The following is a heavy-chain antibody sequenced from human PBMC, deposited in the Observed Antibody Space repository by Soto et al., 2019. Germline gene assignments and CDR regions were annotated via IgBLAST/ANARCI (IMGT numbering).Heavy chain of an antibody. CDR3: ARAPHFWSGYSAEYATDV. CDR2: INPSGGST. V-gene: IGHV1-46*01. D-gene: IGHD3-3*01. CDR1: GYTFTSYY. Sequence: GASVKVSCKASGYTFTSYYMHWVRQAPGQGLEWMGIINPSGGSTSYAQKFQGRVTMTRDTSTSTVYMELSSLRSEDTAVYYCARAPHFWSGYSAEYATDVWGQGPTVTVSS. J-gene: IGHJ6*02.